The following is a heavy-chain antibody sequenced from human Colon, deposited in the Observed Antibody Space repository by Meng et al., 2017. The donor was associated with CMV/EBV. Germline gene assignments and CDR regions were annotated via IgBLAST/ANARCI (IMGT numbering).Heavy chain of an antibody. CDR2: INPNSGGT. CDR1: AYTFTGYY. Sequence: QGQLGQSGDKVKEPGASGKVSCKASAYTFTGYYMHWVRQAPGQGLEWMGWINPNSGGTNYAQKFQGRVTMTRDTSISTAYMELSRLRSDDTAVYYCATVSSGYYLYFQHWGQGTLVTVSS. V-gene: IGHV1-2*02. D-gene: IGHD3-22*01. CDR3: ATVSSGYYLYFQH. J-gene: IGHJ1*01.